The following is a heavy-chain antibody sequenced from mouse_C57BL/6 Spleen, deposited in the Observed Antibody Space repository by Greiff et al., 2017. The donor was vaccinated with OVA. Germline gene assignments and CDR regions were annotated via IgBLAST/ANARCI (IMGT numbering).Heavy chain of an antibody. D-gene: IGHD3-2*02. CDR2: FHPYNDDT. Sequence: VQLQQSGAELVKPGASVKLSCKASGYTFNAYPIEWVKQRHGQSLEWIGNFHPYNDDTKYNEKFKGKATLTAETSSTTAYLQLSRLTSEDTAVDYCACVGNLGWFDYWGQGTTLTVSA. CDR3: ACVGNLGWFDY. CDR1: GYTFNAYP. V-gene: IGHV1-47*01. J-gene: IGHJ2*01.